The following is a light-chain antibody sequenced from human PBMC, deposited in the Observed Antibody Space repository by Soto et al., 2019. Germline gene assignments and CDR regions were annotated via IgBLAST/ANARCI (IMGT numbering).Light chain of an antibody. CDR2: GAS. CDR1: QDIRNY. CDR3: QHYINYPIT. Sequence: DIQLAQSPSFLAASGGDRFTVTCRASQDIRNYLAWYQQKPGTAPKVLISGASNLHGGVPSRFSGSGSRTDFTLTITHLQSEDFATYYCQHYINYPITFGQGTRLEI. V-gene: IGKV1-9*01. J-gene: IGKJ5*01.